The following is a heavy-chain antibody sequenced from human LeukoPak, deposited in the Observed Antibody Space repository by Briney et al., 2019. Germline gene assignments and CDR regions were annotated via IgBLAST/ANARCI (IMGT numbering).Heavy chain of an antibody. Sequence: ASVKVSYKASGYTFTSYYMHWVRQAPGQGLEWMGIINPSGGSTSYAQKFQGRVTMTRDTSTSTVYMELSSLRSDDTAVYYCARVGIMITFGGVIVTGHFDYWGQGTLVTVSS. CDR1: GYTFTSYY. CDR2: INPSGGST. J-gene: IGHJ4*02. D-gene: IGHD3-16*02. V-gene: IGHV1-46*01. CDR3: ARVGIMITFGGVIVTGHFDY.